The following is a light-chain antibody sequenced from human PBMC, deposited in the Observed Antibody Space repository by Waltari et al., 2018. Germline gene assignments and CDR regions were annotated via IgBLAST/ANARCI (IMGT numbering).Light chain of an antibody. Sequence: IQMTQSHSTLSASVGDRVTTTCRASQSISSWLAWYQQKPGKAPKLLSYKASSLESGVPSRFSGSGSGTEFTLTISSLQPDDFATYYCQQYNSYSWTFGQGTKVEIK. CDR1: QSISSW. CDR2: KAS. J-gene: IGKJ1*01. CDR3: QQYNSYSWT. V-gene: IGKV1-5*03.